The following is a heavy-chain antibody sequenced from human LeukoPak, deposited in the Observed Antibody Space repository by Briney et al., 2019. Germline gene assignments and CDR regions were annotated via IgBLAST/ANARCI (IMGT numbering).Heavy chain of an antibody. CDR2: VFHTGTT. Sequence: PSETLSLTCTVSGGSIGAYFWSWIRQPPGKELEWIGNVFHTGTTNYNPSLKSRVTISVDTSKNQFSLKVSSVTAADAAVYYCARDPRGCSGGSCYSIWGQGTLVTVSS. D-gene: IGHD2-15*01. CDR1: GGSIGAYF. V-gene: IGHV4-59*01. J-gene: IGHJ4*02. CDR3: ARDPRGCSGGSCYSI.